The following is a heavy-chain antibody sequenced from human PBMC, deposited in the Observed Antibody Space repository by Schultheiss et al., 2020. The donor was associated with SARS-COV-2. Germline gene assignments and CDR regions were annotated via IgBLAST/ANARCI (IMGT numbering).Heavy chain of an antibody. CDR1: GGTFSSYA. CDR2: IIPIFGTA. Sequence: SVKVSCKASGGTFSSYAISWVRQAPGQGLEWMGGIIPIFGTANYAQKFQGRVTMTRDTSTSTVYMELSSLRSEDTAVYYCARISRVSHIFDYWGQGTLVTVSS. J-gene: IGHJ4*02. CDR3: ARISRVSHIFDY. D-gene: IGHD6-13*01. V-gene: IGHV1-69*05.